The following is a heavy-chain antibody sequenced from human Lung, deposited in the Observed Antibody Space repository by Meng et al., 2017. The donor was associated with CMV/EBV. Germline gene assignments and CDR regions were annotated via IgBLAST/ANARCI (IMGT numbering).Heavy chain of an antibody. V-gene: IGHV4-4*02. CDR1: GDSISNSNW. D-gene: IGHD3-9*01. CDR2: IYHSGTT. J-gene: IGHJ4*02. Sequence: GTXSLXCAVSGDSISNSNWWTWLRQPPGKGLEWIGEIYHSGTTNYNPSLKSRVTISVNKSKKQFSLMLTSVTVADTAVYYCARKASWLLSLDYWGQGTXVTVAS. CDR3: ARKASWLLSLDY.